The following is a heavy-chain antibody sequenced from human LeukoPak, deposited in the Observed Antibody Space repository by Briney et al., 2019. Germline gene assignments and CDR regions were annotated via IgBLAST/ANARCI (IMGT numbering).Heavy chain of an antibody. CDR3: AKDIRWELKLYYFDY. CDR1: GFTFDDYA. V-gene: IGHV3-9*01. J-gene: IGHJ4*02. Sequence: GRSLRLSCAASGFTFDDYAMHWVRQAPGKGLEWVSGISWNSGSIGYADSVKGRFTISRDNAKNSLYLQMNSLRAEDTALYYCAKDIRWELKLYYFDYWGQGTLVTVSS. CDR2: ISWNSGSI. D-gene: IGHD1-26*01.